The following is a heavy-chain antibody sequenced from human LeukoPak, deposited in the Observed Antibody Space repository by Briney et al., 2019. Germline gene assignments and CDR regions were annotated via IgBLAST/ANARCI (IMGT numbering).Heavy chain of an antibody. D-gene: IGHD5-24*01. CDR2: ISSSSSTI. J-gene: IGHJ4*02. CDR1: GLTFSSYS. CDR3: ARGNNTFEMATLALDH. V-gene: IGHV3-48*04. Sequence: GGSLRLSCAASGLTFSSYSMNWVRQAPGKGLEWVSYISSSSSTIYYADSVSGRFTISRDNAKNSLFLQMNSLRVEDTAVYYCARGNNTFEMATLALDHWGQGALVTVSS.